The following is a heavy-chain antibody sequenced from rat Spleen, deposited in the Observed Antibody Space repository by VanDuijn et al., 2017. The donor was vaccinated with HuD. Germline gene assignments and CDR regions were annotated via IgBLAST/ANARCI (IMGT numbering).Heavy chain of an antibody. J-gene: IGHJ2*01. CDR2: ISYSGST. V-gene: IGHV3-1*01. Sequence: EVQLQESGPGLVKPSQSLSLTCSVTGYSITSNYWGWIRKFPGNKMEWMGYISYSGSTSYNPSLKSRISITRDTSKNQFFLQVNSVTTEDTGTYYCVRSGTGWELRYFDYWGQGVMVTVSS. CDR3: VRSGTGWELRYFDY. D-gene: IGHD5-1*01. CDR1: GYSITSNY.